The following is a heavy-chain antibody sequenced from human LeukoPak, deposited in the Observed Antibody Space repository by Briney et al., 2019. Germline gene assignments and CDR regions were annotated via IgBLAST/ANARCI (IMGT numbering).Heavy chain of an antibody. Sequence: ASVKVSCKASGGTFTSDDINWVRQATGLGLEWMGWMNPNSGKTGYAQKFQGRVTLTRNTAMGTAYMELSNLRSEDTAVYYCASEYCPNTTCYWGGLGVWGQGTTVTVFS. CDR1: GGTFTSDD. J-gene: IGHJ6*02. D-gene: IGHD2-2*01. CDR2: MNPNSGKT. V-gene: IGHV1-8*01. CDR3: ASEYCPNTTCYWGGLGV.